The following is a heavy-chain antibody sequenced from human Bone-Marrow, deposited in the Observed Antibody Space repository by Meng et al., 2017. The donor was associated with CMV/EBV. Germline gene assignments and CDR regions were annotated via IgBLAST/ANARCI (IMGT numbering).Heavy chain of an antibody. CDR3: ARAHCSSTSCLIDY. D-gene: IGHD2-2*01. V-gene: IGHV1-18*01. CDR2: ISAYSANT. CDR1: GYTFSNFG. Sequence: VPLEHPDAWVKKPGASVKVSCKASGYTFSNFGFTWVRQAPGQGLEWMGWISAYSANTHYEQKFQGRVTMTRDTSISTAYMKLSRLRSDDTAVYYCARAHCSSTSCLIDYWGQGTLVTVSS. J-gene: IGHJ4*02.